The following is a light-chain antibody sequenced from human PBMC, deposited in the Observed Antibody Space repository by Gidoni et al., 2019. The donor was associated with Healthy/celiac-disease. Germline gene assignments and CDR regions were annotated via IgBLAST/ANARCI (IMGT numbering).Light chain of an antibody. Sequence: QSVLTQPPSVSAAPGQKVTISCSGSSSNIWNNYVSWYQQLTATAPKLLIYENNKRPSGMPDRFSGSKSGTSATLGITGLQTGDEADYYCGTWDSSLSAGWVFGGGTKLTVL. CDR3: GTWDSSLSAGWV. J-gene: IGLJ3*02. CDR1: SSNIWNNY. CDR2: ENN. V-gene: IGLV1-51*02.